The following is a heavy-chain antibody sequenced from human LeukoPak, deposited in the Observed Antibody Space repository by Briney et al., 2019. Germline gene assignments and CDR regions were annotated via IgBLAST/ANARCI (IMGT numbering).Heavy chain of an antibody. Sequence: PSETLSLTCTVSGGSISSYYWSWIRQSPGKGLEWIGYIYYSGSTNYNPSLKSRVTISVDTSKNQFSLKLSSVTAADTAVYYCARDVSSTSPASGWFDPWGQGTLVTVSS. CDR2: IYYSGST. CDR3: ARDVSSTSPASGWFDP. D-gene: IGHD2-2*01. V-gene: IGHV4-59*01. J-gene: IGHJ5*02. CDR1: GGSISSYY.